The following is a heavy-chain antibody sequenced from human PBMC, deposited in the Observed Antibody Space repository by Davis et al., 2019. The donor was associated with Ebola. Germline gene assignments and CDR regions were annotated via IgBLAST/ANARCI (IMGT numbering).Heavy chain of an antibody. CDR1: GFTFSSYW. V-gene: IGHV3-7*01. CDR2: IKQDGSEK. D-gene: IGHD4-17*01. J-gene: IGHJ4*02. Sequence: GESLKISCAASGFTFSSYWMSWVRQAPGKGLEWVANIKQDGSEKYYVDSVKGRFTISRDNAKNSLYLQMNSLRAEDTAVYYCARGAGYGDYPRYWGQGTLVTVSS. CDR3: ARGAGYGDYPRY.